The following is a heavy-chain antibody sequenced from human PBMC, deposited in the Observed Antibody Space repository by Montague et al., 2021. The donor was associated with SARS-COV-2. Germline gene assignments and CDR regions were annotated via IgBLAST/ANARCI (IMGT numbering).Heavy chain of an antibody. J-gene: IGHJ6*04. V-gene: IGHV3-48*03. CDR2: ISSSGSTI. CDR3: AREEACSTSFGAPRGYMDV. D-gene: IGHD3-3*01. CDR1: GFTFSGYE. Sequence: SLRLSCAASGFTFSGYEMNWVRQAPGKGLEWVSYISSSGSTIYYADSVKGRFTISRDNAKNSLYLQMNSLRAEDTAVYYCAREEACSTSFGAPRGYMDVWGKGTTVTVSS.